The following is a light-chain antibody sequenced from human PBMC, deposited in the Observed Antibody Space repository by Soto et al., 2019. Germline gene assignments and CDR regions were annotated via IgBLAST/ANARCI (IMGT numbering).Light chain of an antibody. CDR1: QSISASH. V-gene: IGKV3-20*01. CDR2: GAS. J-gene: IGKJ1*01. CDR3: QYYGSSPRT. Sequence: EIVLTQSPGTLSLSPGERATLSCRASQSISASHIAWYQQNPGQAPSLVIYGASNRATGIPDRFSGSGSGTDFTLTISRLDPEDFAVYYCQYYGSSPRTFGQGTKVDIK.